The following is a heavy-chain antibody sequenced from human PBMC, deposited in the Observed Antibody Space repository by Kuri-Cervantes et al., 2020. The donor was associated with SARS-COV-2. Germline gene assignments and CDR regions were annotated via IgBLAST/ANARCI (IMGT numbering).Heavy chain of an antibody. J-gene: IGHJ4*02. CDR1: GYTLTSYD. V-gene: IGHV1-8*01. CDR3: ARDGPSPRSSIAARLRY. CDR2: MNPNSGNT. D-gene: IGHD6-6*01. Sequence: ASVKVSCKASGYTLTSYDINWVRQATGQGLEWMGWMNPNSGNTGYAQKFQGRVTMTRNTSISTAYMELSNLRSEDTAVYYCARDGPSPRSSIAARLRYWGQRTLVTVSS.